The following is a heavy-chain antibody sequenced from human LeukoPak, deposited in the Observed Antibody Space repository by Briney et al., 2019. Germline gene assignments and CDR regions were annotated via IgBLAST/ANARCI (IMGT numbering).Heavy chain of an antibody. V-gene: IGHV3-33*06. Sequence: GGSLRLSCAACGVTFSRYGMHSVRQAPGKGLEWVAVIWYDGNNKYYADSVKGRFTISRDNSKNTLFLQMNSLRAEDTAVYFCAKDPISYSSGLFDSWGQGTPVTVSS. CDR2: IWYDGNNK. D-gene: IGHD6-19*01. J-gene: IGHJ4*02. CDR3: AKDPISYSSGLFDS. CDR1: GVTFSRYG.